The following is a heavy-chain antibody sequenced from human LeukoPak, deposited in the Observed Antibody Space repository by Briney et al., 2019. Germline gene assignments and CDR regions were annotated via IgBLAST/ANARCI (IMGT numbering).Heavy chain of an antibody. Sequence: SETLSLTCTVSGGSISSGNYYWSWIRQPAGKGLEWIGHIYTSGSTNYNPSLKSRVTRSVDTSKNQFSLKLSSVTAADTAVCYCAREGYDSLWGQGTLVTVSS. CDR3: AREGYDSL. CDR2: IYTSGST. V-gene: IGHV4-61*09. CDR1: GGSISSGNYY. J-gene: IGHJ4*02. D-gene: IGHD3-3*01.